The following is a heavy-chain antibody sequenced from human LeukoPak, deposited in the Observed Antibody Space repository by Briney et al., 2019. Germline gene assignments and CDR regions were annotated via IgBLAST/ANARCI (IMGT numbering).Heavy chain of an antibody. J-gene: IGHJ4*02. CDR3: ARDGEGMVRGVIVYYFDY. CDR2: INSDGSST. CDR1: GFTFSSYW. Sequence: GGSLRLSCAASGFTFSSYWMHWVRHAPGKGLVWVSRINSDGSSTIYADSVKGRFTIFRDNAKNTLYLQMNSLRAADTAVYDCARDGEGMVRGVIVYYFDYWGPGNPVTLSS. V-gene: IGHV3-74*01. D-gene: IGHD3-10*01.